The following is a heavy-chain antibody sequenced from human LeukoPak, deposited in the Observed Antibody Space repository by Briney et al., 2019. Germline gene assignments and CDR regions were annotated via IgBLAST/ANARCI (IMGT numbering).Heavy chain of an antibody. V-gene: IGHV3-21*01. CDR3: ARDGYSSGWPYYYYGMDV. CDR1: GFTFSSYS. CDR2: ISSSSYI. Sequence: GGTLRLSCAASGFTFSSYSMNWVRQAPGKGLEWVSSISSSSYIYYADSVKGRFTISRDNAKNSLYLQMNSLRAEDTAVYYCARDGYSSGWPYYYYGMDVWGQGTTVTVSS. D-gene: IGHD6-19*01. J-gene: IGHJ6*02.